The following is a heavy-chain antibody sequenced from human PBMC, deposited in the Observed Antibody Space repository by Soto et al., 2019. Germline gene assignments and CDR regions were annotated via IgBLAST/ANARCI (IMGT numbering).Heavy chain of an antibody. V-gene: IGHV1-69*13. CDR2: IIPIFGTA. J-gene: IGHJ4*02. CDR1: GGTFSSYA. D-gene: IGHD3-22*01. CDR3: ASTHLYYYDSSGYYPPFDY. Sequence: SVKVSCKASGGTFSSYAISWVRQAPGQGLEWMGGIIPIFGTANYAQKVQGRVTITADESTSTAYMELSSLRSEDTAVYYCASTHLYYYDSSGYYPPFDYWGQGTLVTVSS.